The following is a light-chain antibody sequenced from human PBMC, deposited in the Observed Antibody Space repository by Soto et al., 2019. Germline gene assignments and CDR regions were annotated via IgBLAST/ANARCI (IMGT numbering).Light chain of an antibody. J-gene: IGKJ2*01. V-gene: IGKV3-20*01. CDR3: QQYGSSPYT. Sequence: EIVSTQSPGTLSLSPGERATLSCRASQSVSSSYLAWYQQKPGQAPRLLIYGASSRATGIPDRFSGSGSGTDFTLTISRLEPEDFAVYYCQQYGSSPYTFGQGIKLEIK. CDR1: QSVSSSY. CDR2: GAS.